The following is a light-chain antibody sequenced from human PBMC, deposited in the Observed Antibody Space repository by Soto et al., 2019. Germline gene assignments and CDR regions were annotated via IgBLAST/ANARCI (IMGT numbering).Light chain of an antibody. CDR3: QQFYDLPIT. CDR2: DAS. CDR1: QDISDV. J-gene: IGKJ5*01. Sequence: DLQMTQSPSALSASVGDRVTTTCQASQDISDVLNWYQQQPGKAPKVLIYDASKLQTGVPSRFSGRGSGKDFTFTISSLQPDDSGTYYCQQFYDLPITFGQGTRLEI. V-gene: IGKV1-33*01.